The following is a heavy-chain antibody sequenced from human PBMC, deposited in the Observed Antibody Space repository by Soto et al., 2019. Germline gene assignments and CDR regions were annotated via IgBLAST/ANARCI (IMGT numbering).Heavy chain of an antibody. V-gene: IGHV3-23*01. Sequence: GGSLRLSCAASGFIFRNYAMSWVRQAPGKGLEWVSVITLSGGSVYYADSVKGRFTVSRDNSQNTLYLQMNSLRAEDTAVYYCAKFGDYYYSLFDYWGQGTPVTVSS. CDR3: AKFGDYYYSLFDY. D-gene: IGHD3-22*01. J-gene: IGHJ4*02. CDR1: GFIFRNYA. CDR2: ITLSGGSV.